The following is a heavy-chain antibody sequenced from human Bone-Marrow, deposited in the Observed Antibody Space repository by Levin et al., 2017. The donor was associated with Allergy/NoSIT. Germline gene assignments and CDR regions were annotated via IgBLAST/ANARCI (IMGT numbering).Heavy chain of an antibody. CDR3: AREGSYYDILTGYVGYYYYYMDV. CDR2: TRNKANSYTT. CDR1: GFTFSDHY. D-gene: IGHD3-9*01. Sequence: SCAASGFTFSDHYMDWVRQAPGKGLEWVGRTRNKANSYTTEYAASVKGRFTISRDDSKNSLYLQMNSLKTEDTAVYYCAREGSYYDILTGYVGYYYYYMDVWGKGTTVTVSS. V-gene: IGHV3-72*01. J-gene: IGHJ6*03.